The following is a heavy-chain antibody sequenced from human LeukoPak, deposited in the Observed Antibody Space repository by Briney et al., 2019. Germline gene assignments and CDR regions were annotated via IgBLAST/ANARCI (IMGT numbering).Heavy chain of an antibody. CDR3: GRSHGGFNHY. D-gene: IGHD4-23*01. J-gene: IGHJ4*02. V-gene: IGHV3-74*01. Sequence: GGSLRLSCAASGFTFSNDWLHWVRQAPGKGLVWVSRINTDGSTTTYADSVKGRFTISRDNAKNTLYLQMNSLRVEDTAVYYCGRSHGGFNHYWGQGTLVTVSS. CDR1: GFTFSNDW. CDR2: INTDGSTT.